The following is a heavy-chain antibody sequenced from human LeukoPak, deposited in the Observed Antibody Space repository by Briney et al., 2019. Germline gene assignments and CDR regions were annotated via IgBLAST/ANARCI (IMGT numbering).Heavy chain of an antibody. V-gene: IGHV4-61*08. Sequence: SETLSLTCTVSGGSISSGGNYWSWIRQPPGKGLEWIGYIYYSGSTNYNPSLKSRVTISVDTSKNQFSLKLSSVTAADTAVYYCASNYYGSGSLDYWGQGNLVTVSS. CDR3: ASNYYGSGSLDY. J-gene: IGHJ4*02. CDR2: IYYSGST. CDR1: GGSISSGGNY. D-gene: IGHD3-10*01.